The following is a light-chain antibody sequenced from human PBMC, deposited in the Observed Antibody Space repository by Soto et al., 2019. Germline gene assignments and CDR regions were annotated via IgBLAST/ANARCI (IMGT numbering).Light chain of an antibody. CDR3: HHSHSAPYT. V-gene: IGKV1-39*01. CDR1: QSINIY. Sequence: DIQMTQSPSSLSASVGDRVTITCRASQSINIYLNWYQHKPGKAPGLLIYTAFYLQPGVPSRFSGSGSWTDFTLTITSLQPEDFATYYWHHSHSAPYTFGQGTKLEI. J-gene: IGKJ2*01. CDR2: TAF.